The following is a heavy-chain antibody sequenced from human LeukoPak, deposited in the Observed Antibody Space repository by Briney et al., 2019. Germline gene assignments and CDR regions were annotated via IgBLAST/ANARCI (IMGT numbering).Heavy chain of an antibody. J-gene: IGHJ4*02. CDR2: INAGNGNT. D-gene: IGHD3-22*01. Sequence: ASVKVSRKASGYTFTSYAMHWVRQAPGQRLEWMGWINAGNGNTKYSQKFQGRVTITRDTSASTAYMELSSLRSEDTAVYYCARDVVTFYDDSSGYYYWGQGTLVTVSS. CDR3: ARDVVTFYDDSSGYYY. V-gene: IGHV1-3*01. CDR1: GYTFTSYA.